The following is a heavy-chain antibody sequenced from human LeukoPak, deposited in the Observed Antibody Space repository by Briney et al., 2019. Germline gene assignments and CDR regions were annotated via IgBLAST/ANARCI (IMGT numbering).Heavy chain of an antibody. V-gene: IGHV3-23*01. D-gene: IGHD5-12*01. CDR3: AKVVSGYHFDY. CDR1: GFTFSSYW. CDR2: ISGSGGNT. J-gene: IGHJ4*02. Sequence: GGSLRLSCAASGFTFSSYWMSWVRQAPGKGPEWVSGISGSGGNTYYADSVKGRFTISRDNSQNTLYLQMNTLRAEDTAVYYCAKVVSGYHFDYWGQGTLVTVSS.